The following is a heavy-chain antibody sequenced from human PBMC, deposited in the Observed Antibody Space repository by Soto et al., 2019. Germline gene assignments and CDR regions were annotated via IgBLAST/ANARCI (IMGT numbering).Heavy chain of an antibody. Sequence: AETLSLTCTVSGGSISSSSDYWGWIRHPPGKGLEWIGNIYYNGNTYYNPSLKSRVTISVDTSKNQFSLKLSSVTAADTAIYYCARPWMTTGLDNFDIWGQGTMITFSS. CDR3: ARPWMTTGLDNFDI. D-gene: IGHD1-1*01. J-gene: IGHJ3*02. V-gene: IGHV4-39*01. CDR2: IYYNGNT. CDR1: GGSISSSSDY.